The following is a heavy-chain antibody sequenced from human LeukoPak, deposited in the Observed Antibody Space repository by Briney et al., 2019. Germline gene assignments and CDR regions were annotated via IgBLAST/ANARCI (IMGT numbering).Heavy chain of an antibody. V-gene: IGHV4-30-4*01. J-gene: IGHJ4*02. CDR1: GGSISSGDYY. CDR2: IYYSGST. Sequence: SETLSLTCTVSGGSISSGDYYWSWIRQPPGKGLEWIGYIYYSGSTYYNPSLKSRVTISVDTSKNQFSLKLSSVTVADTAVYYCARAVVVNTFDYWGQGTLVSVSS. D-gene: IGHD3-22*01. CDR3: ARAVVVNTFDY.